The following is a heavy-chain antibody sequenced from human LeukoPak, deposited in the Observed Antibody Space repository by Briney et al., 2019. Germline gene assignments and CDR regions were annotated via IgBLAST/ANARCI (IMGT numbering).Heavy chain of an antibody. J-gene: IGHJ4*02. V-gene: IGHV4-39*01. CDR2: IYYSGST. D-gene: IGHD3-9*01. CDR3: ARHSAPYYDILTGYLDY. CDR1: GGSISSSSYY. Sequence: SETLSLTCTVPGGSISSSSYYWGWIRQPPGKGLEWIGSIYYSGSTYYNPSLKSRVTISVDTSKNQFSLKLSSVTAADTAVYYCARHSAPYYDILTGYLDYWGQGTLVTVSS.